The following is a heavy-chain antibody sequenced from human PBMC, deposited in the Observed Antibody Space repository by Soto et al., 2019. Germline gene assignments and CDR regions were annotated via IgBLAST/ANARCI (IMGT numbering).Heavy chain of an antibody. CDR1: GFSLSNARMG. Sequence: QVTLKESGPVLVKPTETLTLTCTGSGFSLSNARMGVSWIRQPPGKALEWLAHIFSNDEKSYSTSLKSRLTISKDTSKSQVVLTMTNMDPVDTATCYCARIRIGGYYFDYWGQGTLVTVSS. CDR2: IFSNDEK. V-gene: IGHV2-26*01. D-gene: IGHD2-15*01. J-gene: IGHJ4*02. CDR3: ARIRIGGYYFDY.